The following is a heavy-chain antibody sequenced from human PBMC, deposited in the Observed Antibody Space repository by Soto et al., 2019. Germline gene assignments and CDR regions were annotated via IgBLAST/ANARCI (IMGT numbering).Heavy chain of an antibody. Sequence: QVQLVQSEAEAKKPGSSVKVSYKASGGSFSNFVISWVRQAPGQGLEWMGGIIPNFGTTNYAQKFQGKVTITADETTRTAYLELSGLTSADTSVYYCASDVEGEATIRYWGQGTLVTVSS. V-gene: IGHV1-69*01. CDR1: GGSFSNFV. J-gene: IGHJ4*02. D-gene: IGHD5-12*01. CDR3: ASDVEGEATIRY. CDR2: IIPNFGTT.